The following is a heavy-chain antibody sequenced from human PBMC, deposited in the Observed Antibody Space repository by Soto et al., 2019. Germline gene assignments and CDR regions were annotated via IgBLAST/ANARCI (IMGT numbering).Heavy chain of an antibody. CDR2: IYSGGI. D-gene: IGHD3-10*01. J-gene: IGHJ5*02. CDR1: GGSISSDF. V-gene: IGHV4-4*07. CDR3: AKWHRKLGGWGLDP. Sequence: PSETLSLTCTISGGSISSDFWTWIRQPAGKGLEFIGRIYSGGINYNPSLESRATMSVDTSKNEFSVRLSSVSAADTAVYYCAKWHRKLGGWGLDPWGQGNLVTVSS.